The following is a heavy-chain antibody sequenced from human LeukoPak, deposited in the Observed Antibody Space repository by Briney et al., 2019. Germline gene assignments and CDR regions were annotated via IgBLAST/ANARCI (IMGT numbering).Heavy chain of an antibody. CDR1: GYTFTSYY. J-gene: IGHJ4*02. CDR3: ATPVGYGSGRILTGAYYFDY. Sequence: ASVKVSCKASGYTFTSYYFHWVRQAPGQGLEWMGIINPSGGTTSYAQKFQGRVTMTRDTSTSKAYMELSSLRSEDTAVYYCATPVGYGSGRILTGAYYFDYWGQGTLVTVSS. D-gene: IGHD3-10*01. CDR2: INPSGGTT. V-gene: IGHV1-46*01.